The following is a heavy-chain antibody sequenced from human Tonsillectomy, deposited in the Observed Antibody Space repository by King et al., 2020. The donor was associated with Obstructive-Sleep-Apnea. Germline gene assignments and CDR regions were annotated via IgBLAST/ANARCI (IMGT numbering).Heavy chain of an antibody. V-gene: IGHV1-18*01. D-gene: IGHD6-19*01. J-gene: IGHJ4*02. CDR3: ARDKTVALDY. CDR2: ISAYHGNT. CDR1: GYTFTSYG. Sequence: VQLVESGAEFKKPGASVKVSCKASGYTFTSYGIIWVRQAPGKGLEWLGVISAYHGNTNFEQKLKGRVTMTTDTSTSTAYMELRSLRSDDTAVYYCARDKTVALDYWGQGTLVTVSS.